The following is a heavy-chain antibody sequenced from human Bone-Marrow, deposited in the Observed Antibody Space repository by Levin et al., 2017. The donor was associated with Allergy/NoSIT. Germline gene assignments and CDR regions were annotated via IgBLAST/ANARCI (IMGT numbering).Heavy chain of an antibody. J-gene: IGHJ6*03. Sequence: GGSLRLSCAASGFTFSSYAMSWVRQAPGKGLEWVSGISGSGGSTYYADSVKGRCTISRDNSKNTLYLQMNSLRAEDTAVYYCAKYRGQQWYYMDVWGKGTTVTVSS. CDR1: GFTFSSYA. CDR2: ISGSGGST. V-gene: IGHV3-23*01. D-gene: IGHD5-18*01. CDR3: AKYRGQQWYYMDV.